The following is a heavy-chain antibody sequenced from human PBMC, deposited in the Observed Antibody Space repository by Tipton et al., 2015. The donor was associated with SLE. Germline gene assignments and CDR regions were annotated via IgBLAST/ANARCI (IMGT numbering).Heavy chain of an antibody. V-gene: IGHV3-23*01. Sequence: GSLRLSCAASGFTFSSYAMSWVRQAPGKGLEWVSAISGSGGSTYYADSVKGRFTISRDNSKHTLYLQMNSLRAEDTAVYYCAKDKTIAVALFDYWGQGTLVTVSS. CDR3: AKDKTIAVALFDY. J-gene: IGHJ4*02. CDR1: GFTFSSYA. CDR2: ISGSGGST. D-gene: IGHD6-19*01.